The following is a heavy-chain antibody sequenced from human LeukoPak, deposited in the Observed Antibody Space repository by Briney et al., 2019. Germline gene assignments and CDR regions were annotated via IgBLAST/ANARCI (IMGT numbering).Heavy chain of an antibody. CDR2: IWYDGSNK. J-gene: IGHJ4*02. CDR1: GFTFSSYG. CDR3: ARDNGQKWFGELSDSYYFDY. V-gene: IGHV3-33*01. D-gene: IGHD3-10*01. Sequence: QPGRSLRLSCAASGFTFSSYGMHWVRQAPGKGLEWVAVIWYDGSNKYYADSVKGRFTISRDNSKNTLYLQMNSLRAEDTAVYYCARDNGQKWFGELSDSYYFDYWGQGTLVTVSS.